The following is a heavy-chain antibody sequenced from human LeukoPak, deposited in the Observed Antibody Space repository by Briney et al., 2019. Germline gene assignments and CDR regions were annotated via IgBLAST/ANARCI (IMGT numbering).Heavy chain of an antibody. CDR3: ARVASGYSSGWYDY. CDR1: GYTFTSYY. J-gene: IGHJ4*02. D-gene: IGHD6-19*01. Sequence: GASVKVSCKASGYTFTSYYMHWVRQAPGQGLERMGWINPNSGGTNYAQKFQGWVTMTRDTSISTAYMELSRLRSDDTAVYYCARVASGYSSGWYDYWGQGTLVTVSS. CDR2: INPNSGGT. V-gene: IGHV1-2*04.